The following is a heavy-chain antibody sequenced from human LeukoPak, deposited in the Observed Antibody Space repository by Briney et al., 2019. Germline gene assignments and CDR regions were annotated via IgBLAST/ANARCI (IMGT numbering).Heavy chain of an antibody. Sequence: PGGSLRLSCAASGFTFDDYAMHWVRQAPGKGLEWVSLISWDGGSTYYAHSVKGRFTISRDNSKNSLYLQMNSLRAEDTALYYCAKDLTYYDFWSGYYYFDYWGQGTLVTVSS. V-gene: IGHV3-43D*04. J-gene: IGHJ4*02. CDR2: ISWDGGST. D-gene: IGHD3-3*01. CDR1: GFTFDDYA. CDR3: AKDLTYYDFWSGYYYFDY.